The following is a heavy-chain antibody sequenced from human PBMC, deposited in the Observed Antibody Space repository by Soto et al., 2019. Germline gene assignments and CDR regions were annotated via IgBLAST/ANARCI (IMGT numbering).Heavy chain of an antibody. CDR1: GYSFTSYW. J-gene: IGHJ6*02. V-gene: IGHV5-51*01. D-gene: IGHD3-16*01. Sequence: PGESLKISCKGSGYSFTSYWIGLVRQMPGKGLEWMGIIYPGDSDTRYSPSFQGQVTISADKSISTAYLQWSSLKASDTAMYYCARRGWSRGDGMDVWGQGTTVTVSS. CDR3: ARRGWSRGDGMDV. CDR2: IYPGDSDT.